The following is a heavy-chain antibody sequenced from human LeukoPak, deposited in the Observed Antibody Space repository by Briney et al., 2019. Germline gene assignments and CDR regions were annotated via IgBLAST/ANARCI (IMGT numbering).Heavy chain of an antibody. CDR3: ASDITGTTKYAFGI. Sequence: SETLSLTCTVSGGSISRYYWSWIRQPPGKGLEWIGYIYYSGSTNYNPSLKSRVTISVDTSKNQFSLKLSSVTAADTAIYYCASDITGTTKYAFGIWGQGTMVTVSS. V-gene: IGHV4-59*08. CDR1: GGSISRYY. D-gene: IGHD1-14*01. CDR2: IYYSGST. J-gene: IGHJ3*02.